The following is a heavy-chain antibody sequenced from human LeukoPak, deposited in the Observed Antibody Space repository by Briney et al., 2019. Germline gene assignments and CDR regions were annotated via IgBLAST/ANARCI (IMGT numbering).Heavy chain of an antibody. CDR1: GGSISSGGYY. CDR3: VKIKPGGASFDY. J-gene: IGHJ4*02. V-gene: IGHV4-30-2*02. D-gene: IGHD1-26*01. Sequence: PSQTLSLTCTVSGGSISSGGYYWSWIRQPPGKGLEWIGYIYHSGSTYYKPSLNSRVTISVDTSKNQFSLKLTSVTAADTALYYCVKIKPGGASFDYWGQGTLVTVSS. CDR2: IYHSGST.